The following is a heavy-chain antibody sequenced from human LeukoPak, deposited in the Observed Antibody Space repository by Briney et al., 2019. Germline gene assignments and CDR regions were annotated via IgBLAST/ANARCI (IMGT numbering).Heavy chain of an antibody. Sequence: PGGSLRLSCAASGFAFGSSYMSWVRQTPGEGLEWVANIKQDGNERHYVDSVKGRFTISRDNSKNTLYLQMNSLRAEDTAVYYCAKDPSDYWGQGTLVTVSS. CDR3: AKDPSDY. V-gene: IGHV3-7*01. CDR1: GFAFGSSY. J-gene: IGHJ4*02. CDR2: IKQDGNER.